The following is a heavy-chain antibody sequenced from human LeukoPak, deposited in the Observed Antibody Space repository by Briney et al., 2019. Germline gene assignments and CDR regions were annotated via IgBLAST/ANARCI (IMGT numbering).Heavy chain of an antibody. D-gene: IGHD6-13*01. J-gene: IGHJ4*02. V-gene: IGHV4-59*08. CDR3: ARGGSSWYYFDY. Sequence: PSETLSLTCTVSGGSISSYYWSWIRQPPGKGLEWIGYIYYSGSTNYNPSLKSRVTISVDTSKNQFSLKLSSMTAADTAVYYCARGGSSWYYFDYWGQGTLVTVAS. CDR2: IYYSGST. CDR1: GGSISSYY.